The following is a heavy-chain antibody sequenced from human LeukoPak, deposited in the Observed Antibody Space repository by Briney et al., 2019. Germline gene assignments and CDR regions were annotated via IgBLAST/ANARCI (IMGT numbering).Heavy chain of an antibody. CDR1: GGSISSYY. CDR3: ARSPQYFDSLLDGDSRYYFDY. J-gene: IGHJ4*02. V-gene: IGHV4-59*01. Sequence: PSETLSLTCSVSGGSISSYYWSWIRQPPGKGLEWIGYVYYNKRTNSNPSLKSRVTLPVDTSKNEFSLKLTSMTAADTAVYFCARSPQYFDSLLDGDSRYYFDYWGQGTLVTVSS. D-gene: IGHD3-9*01. CDR2: VYYNKRT.